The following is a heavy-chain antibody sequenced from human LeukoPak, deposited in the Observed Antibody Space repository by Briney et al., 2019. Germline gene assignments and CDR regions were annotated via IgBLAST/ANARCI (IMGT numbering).Heavy chain of an antibody. V-gene: IGHV3-23*01. D-gene: IGHD3-3*01. CDR2: ISGSGGST. CDR3: AKDPGLRFLEWLLYRDDAFDI. J-gene: IGHJ3*02. CDR1: GFTFSSYA. Sequence: GGSLRLSCAASGFTFSSYAMSWVRQAPGKGLEWVSAISGSGGSTYYADSVKGRITISRDNSKNTLYLQMNSLRAEDTAVYYCAKDPGLRFLEWLLYRDDAFDIWGQGTMVTVSS.